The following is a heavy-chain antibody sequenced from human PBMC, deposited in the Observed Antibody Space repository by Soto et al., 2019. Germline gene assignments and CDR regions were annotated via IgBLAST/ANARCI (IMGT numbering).Heavy chain of an antibody. CDR3: AKGYYYDSSGSWSLFY. D-gene: IGHD3-22*01. CDR1: GFTFSSYA. V-gene: IGHV3-23*01. Sequence: GGSLRLSCAASGFTFSSYAMNWVRQAPGKGLEWVSAISGSGGSTYYADSVKGRFTISRDNSKNTLYLQMNSLRAEDTAVYYCAKGYYYDSSGSWSLFYWGQGTLVTYPQ. J-gene: IGHJ4*02. CDR2: ISGSGGST.